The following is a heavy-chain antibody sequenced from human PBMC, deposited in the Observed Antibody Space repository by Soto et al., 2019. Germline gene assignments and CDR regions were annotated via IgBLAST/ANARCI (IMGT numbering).Heavy chain of an antibody. J-gene: IGHJ6*02. CDR2: ISYGGNEK. V-gene: IGHV3-30*18. CDR1: GFIFSSYA. D-gene: IGHD3-10*01. CDR3: AKVSSDRGYYYFAMDV. Sequence: PGGSLRLCCAASGFIFSSYAMRWVRQAPGKGLEWVAVISYGGNEKYYADSVEGRFTISRDNSKNMVYLQMNGLRPEDTAVYYCAKVSSDRGYYYFAMDVWGQGTTVTVSS.